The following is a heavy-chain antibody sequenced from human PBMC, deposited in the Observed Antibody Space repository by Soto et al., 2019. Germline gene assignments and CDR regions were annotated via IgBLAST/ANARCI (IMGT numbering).Heavy chain of an antibody. D-gene: IGHD1-26*01. CDR1: GLSLSTGKL. V-gene: IGHV4-38-2*02. CDR2: FNHSGDT. CDR3: ARHHVRGRTIAGAAEF. J-gene: IGHJ4*02. Sequence: SGPTLVNPTETLTLTCTVSGLSLSTGKLGVSWIRQPPGKALEWIGEFNHSGDTNYNPSLKSRVSISADTSKNEVFLNLSSVTAADTAMYYCARHHVRGRTIAGAAEFWGQGTLVTVSS.